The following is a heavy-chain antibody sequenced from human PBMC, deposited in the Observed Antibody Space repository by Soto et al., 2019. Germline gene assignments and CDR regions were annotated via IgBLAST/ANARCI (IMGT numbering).Heavy chain of an antibody. Sequence: SETLSLTCAVYGGSFSGYYWSWIRQPPGKGLEWIGEINHSGSTNYNPSLKSRVTISVDTSKNQFSLKLSSVTAADTAVYYCARGRRSSSWDQHWFDPWGQGTLVTVSS. CDR2: INHSGST. D-gene: IGHD6-13*01. CDR1: GGSFSGYY. V-gene: IGHV4-34*01. CDR3: ARGRRSSSWDQHWFDP. J-gene: IGHJ5*02.